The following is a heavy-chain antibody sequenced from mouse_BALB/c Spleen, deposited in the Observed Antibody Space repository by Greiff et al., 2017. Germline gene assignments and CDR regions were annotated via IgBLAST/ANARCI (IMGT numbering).Heavy chain of an antibody. V-gene: IGHV1-7*01. Sequence: QVQLQQSGAELAKPGASVKMSCKASGYTFTSYWMHWVKQRPGQGLEWIGYINPSTGYTEYNQKFKDKATLTADKSSSTAYMQLSSLTSEDSAVYYCARILYDYDGGPYAMDYWGQGTSVTVSS. J-gene: IGHJ4*01. D-gene: IGHD2-4*01. CDR2: INPSTGYT. CDR1: GYTFTSYW. CDR3: ARILYDYDGGPYAMDY.